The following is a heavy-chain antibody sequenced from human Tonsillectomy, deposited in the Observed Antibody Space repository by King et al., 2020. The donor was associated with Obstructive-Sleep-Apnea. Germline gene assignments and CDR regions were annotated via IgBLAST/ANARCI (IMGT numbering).Heavy chain of an antibody. CDR1: GFTFSSYT. J-gene: IGHJ4*02. CDR2: ISGRGVHT. CDR3: AKAYLGEDY. D-gene: IGHD3-16*01. Sequence: VQLVESGGGLVQPGGSLRLSCAASGFTFSSYTMSWVRQAPGKGLEWVSGISGRGVHTYFEDSVKGRFTISRDNSKDTLYLQMNSLRAEDTAVYYCAKAYLGEDYWGQGTLVTVSS. V-gene: IGHV3-23*04.